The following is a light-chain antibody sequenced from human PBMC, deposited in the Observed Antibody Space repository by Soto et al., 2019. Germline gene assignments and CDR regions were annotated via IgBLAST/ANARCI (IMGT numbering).Light chain of an antibody. CDR1: QYISSW. V-gene: IGKV1-5*03. Sequence: DIQMTQSPSTLSASVGDRVTITCRASQYISSWLAWYQQKPGKAPKLLIYKASSLESGVPSRFSGSGSGTEFTLTISRLQPDDFATYYCQQYNSYPWTFGQGTKVEIK. J-gene: IGKJ1*01. CDR2: KAS. CDR3: QQYNSYPWT.